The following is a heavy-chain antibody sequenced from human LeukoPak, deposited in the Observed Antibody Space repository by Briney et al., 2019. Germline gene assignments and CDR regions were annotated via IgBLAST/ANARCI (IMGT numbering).Heavy chain of an antibody. V-gene: IGHV3-48*04. CDR2: ITSNINTI. Sequence: GSLRISCSASGFTFRTYNMNWVRPASGEGPEWLAYITSNINTIYYADSVQGRFTISRDNAKNSLYLQMNSLRAEDTAVYYCVLGGYDSRYLGFDYWGQGTLVTVSS. CDR1: GFTFRTYN. J-gene: IGHJ4*02. D-gene: IGHD3-22*01. CDR3: VLGGYDSRYLGFDY.